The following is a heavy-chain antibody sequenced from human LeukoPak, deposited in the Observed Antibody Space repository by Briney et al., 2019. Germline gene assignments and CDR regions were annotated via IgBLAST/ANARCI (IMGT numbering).Heavy chain of an antibody. CDR3: ARHCSSTSCYGPAGAFDY. CDR1: GYSISSGYY. J-gene: IGHJ4*02. D-gene: IGHD2-2*01. Sequence: PSETLSLTCTVSGYSISSGYYWSWIRQPAGKGLEWIGRIYTSGSTNYNPSLKSRVTISVDTSKNQFSLKLSSVTAADTAVYYCARHCSSTSCYGPAGAFDYWGQGTLVTVSS. V-gene: IGHV4-61*02. CDR2: IYTSGST.